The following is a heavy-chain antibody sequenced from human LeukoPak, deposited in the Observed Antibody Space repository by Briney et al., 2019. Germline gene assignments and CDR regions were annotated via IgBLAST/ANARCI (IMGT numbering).Heavy chain of an antibody. V-gene: IGHV4-39*06. J-gene: IGHJ6*02. D-gene: IGHD3-3*01. CDR3: AKYDVSSGYYRQDDYHGMDV. CDR2: INYSGST. Sequence: SETLSLTCTVSGGSISSSLYYWGWIRQPPGKGLEWIGGINYSGSTHYNSSLKSRVTMSVDTSKKQFALKLSSVTAADTAVYYCAKYDVSSGYYRQDDYHGMDVWGQGTTVTVSS. CDR1: GGSISSSLYY.